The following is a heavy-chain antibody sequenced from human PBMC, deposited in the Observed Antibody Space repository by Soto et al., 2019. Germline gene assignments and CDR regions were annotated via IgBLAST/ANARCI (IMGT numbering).Heavy chain of an antibody. CDR1: GGAVSSGSYY. Sequence: SETLSLTCTVSGGAVSSGSYYWSWIRQPPGKGLEWIGYVHYSGSTNYSPSLKSRVTISVDTSKNQFSLKLNSVTAADTAVYYCARDRYRYSGGSYYYYGMDVWGQGTTVTVSS. D-gene: IGHD1-26*01. CDR3: ARDRYRYSGGSYYYYGMDV. V-gene: IGHV4-61*01. CDR2: VHYSGST. J-gene: IGHJ6*02.